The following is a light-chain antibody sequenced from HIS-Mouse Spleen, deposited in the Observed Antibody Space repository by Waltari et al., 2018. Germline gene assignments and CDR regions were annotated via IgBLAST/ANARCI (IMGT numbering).Light chain of an antibody. V-gene: IGLV3-19*01. CDR3: NPRDSSGNHLV. CDR1: SLRSYY. J-gene: IGLJ3*02. CDR2: GKN. Sequence: SSELTQDPAVSVALGQTVRITCQGDSLRSYYASWYQQKPGQAPVLVIYGKNNRPTGIPDRFSGSSSGNPASLTITGAQAEDEADYYCNPRDSSGNHLVFGGGTKLTVL.